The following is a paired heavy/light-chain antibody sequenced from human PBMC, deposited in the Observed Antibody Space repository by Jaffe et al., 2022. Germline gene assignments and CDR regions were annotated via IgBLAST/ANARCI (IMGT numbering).Light chain of an antibody. V-gene: IGKV1-8*01. J-gene: IGKJ4*01. CDR3: QQYYSYPPH. Sequence: AIRMTQSPSSLSASTGDRVTITCRASQGISSYLAWYQQKPGKAPKLLIYAASTLQSGVPSRFSGSGSGTDFTLTISCLQSEDFATYYCQQYYSYPPHFGGGTKVEIK. CDR1: QGISSY. CDR2: AAS.
Heavy chain of an antibody. D-gene: IGHD3-3*01. Sequence: QVQLVESGGGVVQPGGSLRLSCAASGFTFSSYGMHWVRQAPGKGLEWVAFIRYDGSNKYYADSVKGRFTISRDNSKNTLYLQMNSLRAEDTAVYYCAKDLESTPPGDFYPPRPHYFDYWGQGTLVTVSS. J-gene: IGHJ4*02. CDR1: GFTFSSYG. V-gene: IGHV3-30*02. CDR3: AKDLESTPPGDFYPPRPHYFDY. CDR2: IRYDGSNK.